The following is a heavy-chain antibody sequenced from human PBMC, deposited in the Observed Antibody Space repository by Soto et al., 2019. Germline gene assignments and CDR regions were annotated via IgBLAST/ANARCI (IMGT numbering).Heavy chain of an antibody. D-gene: IGHD4-17*01. CDR1: GLTFRNDW. Sequence: GGSLRLSXAGSGLTFRNDWLSWVRQAPGKGLEWVANINQDGSERYYVDSVRGRFTISRDNVEDSLYLQLNSLRPEDTAVYYCAVYGYGVSAAAYWGQGTLVTVSS. CDR3: AVYGYGVSAAAY. CDR2: INQDGSER. J-gene: IGHJ4*02. V-gene: IGHV3-7*03.